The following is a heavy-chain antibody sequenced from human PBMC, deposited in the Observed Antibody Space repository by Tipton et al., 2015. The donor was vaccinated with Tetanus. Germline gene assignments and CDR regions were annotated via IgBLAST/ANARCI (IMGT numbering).Heavy chain of an antibody. CDR1: GFTFSSYS. Sequence: QLVQSGGGLVKPGGSLRLSCAASGFTFSSYSMNWVRQAPGKGLEWVSSISSSSSYIYYADSVKGRFTISRDNAKNSLYLQMNSLRAEDTAVYYCARRGEARANWFDSWGQGTLVTVSS. D-gene: IGHD2-21*01. CDR2: ISSSSSYI. CDR3: ARRGEARANWFDS. J-gene: IGHJ5*01. V-gene: IGHV3-21*01.